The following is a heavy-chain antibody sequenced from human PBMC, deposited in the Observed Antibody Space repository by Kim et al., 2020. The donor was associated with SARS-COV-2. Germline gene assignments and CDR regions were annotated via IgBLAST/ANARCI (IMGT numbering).Heavy chain of an antibody. J-gene: IGHJ5*02. D-gene: IGHD5-18*01. CDR3: ARDRYSYGLNWFDP. V-gene: IGHV7-4-1*02. Sequence: YSQGFTGRFVVSLDTSVSTAYLQISSLKAEDTAVYYCARDRYSYGLNWFDPWGQGTLVTVSS.